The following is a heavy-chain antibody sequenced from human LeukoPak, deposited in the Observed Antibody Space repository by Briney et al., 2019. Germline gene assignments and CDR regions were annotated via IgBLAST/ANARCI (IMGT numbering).Heavy chain of an antibody. CDR3: ARDWNYFSC. D-gene: IGHD1-1*01. CDR1: GFTFSDYN. CDR2: ITNGGSTI. Sequence: GSLRLSCAASGFTFSDYNMNWVRQAPGKGLEWVSYITNGGSTIHHADSVKGRFTISRDNAKKTLYLQMNSLRAEDTAVYYCARDWNYFSCWGQGTLVTVSS. J-gene: IGHJ4*02. V-gene: IGHV3-11*04.